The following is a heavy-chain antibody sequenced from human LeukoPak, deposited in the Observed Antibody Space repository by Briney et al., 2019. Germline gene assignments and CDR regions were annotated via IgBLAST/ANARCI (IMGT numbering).Heavy chain of an antibody. CDR2: ISGSGGST. J-gene: IGHJ4*02. V-gene: IGHV3-23*01. D-gene: IGHD3-10*01. CDR3: AKVPLPYGSGRGLDY. CDR1: GFTFSSYA. Sequence: GGSLRLSCAASGFTFSSYAMSWVRQAPGKGLEWVSAISGSGGSTYYADSVKGRFTISRDNSKNTLYLQMNSLRAEDTAVYYCAKVPLPYGSGRGLDYWGQGTLVTVSS.